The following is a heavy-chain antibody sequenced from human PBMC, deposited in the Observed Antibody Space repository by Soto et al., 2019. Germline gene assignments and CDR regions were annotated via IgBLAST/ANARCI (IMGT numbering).Heavy chain of an antibody. Sequence: PQPPGKGLEWIGEIYHSGSTNYNPSLKSRVTISVDKSKNQFSLKLSSVTAADTAVYYCARVSGSYYYGMDVWGQGTTVTVSS. J-gene: IGHJ6*02. CDR2: IYHSGST. V-gene: IGHV4-4*02. CDR3: ARVSGSYYYGMDV. D-gene: IGHD1-26*01.